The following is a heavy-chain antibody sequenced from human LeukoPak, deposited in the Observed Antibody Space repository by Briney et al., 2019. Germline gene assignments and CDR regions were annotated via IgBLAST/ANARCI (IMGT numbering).Heavy chain of an antibody. J-gene: IGHJ6*02. CDR2: INHSGST. V-gene: IGHV4-34*01. D-gene: IGHD2-8*01. Sequence: SETLSLTCAVYGGSFGGYYWSWFRQPPKKGLEWIGEINHSGSTNYNPSLKSRVTISVDTSKNQFSLKVRSVTAADTAVYYCARGHVGSYAYYYYYGMDVWGQGTTVTVSS. CDR1: GGSFGGYY. CDR3: ARGHVGSYAYYYYYGMDV.